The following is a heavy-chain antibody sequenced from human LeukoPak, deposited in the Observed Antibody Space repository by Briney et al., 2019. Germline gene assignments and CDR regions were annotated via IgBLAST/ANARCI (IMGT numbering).Heavy chain of an antibody. CDR1: GGSISSSNW. J-gene: IGHJ4*02. Sequence: PSETLSLTCAVSGGSISSSNWWSWVRQPPGKGLEWIGEINHSGSTNYNPSLKSRVTISVDTSKNQFSLKLSSVTAADTAVYYCAWGGMATTIVFGEYWGQGTLVTVSS. V-gene: IGHV4-4*02. CDR3: AWGGMATTIVFGEY. CDR2: INHSGST. D-gene: IGHD3-10*02.